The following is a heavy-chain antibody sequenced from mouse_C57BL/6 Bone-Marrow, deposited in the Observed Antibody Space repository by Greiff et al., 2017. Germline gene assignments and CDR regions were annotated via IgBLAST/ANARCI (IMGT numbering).Heavy chain of an antibody. Sequence: QVQLQQPGAELVKPGASVKLSCKASGYTFTSYWMQWVKQRPGQGLEWIGEIDPSDSYTNYTQKFKGKATFTVDTSSSPAYMQLSSLTSEDSAVYYCSSLAWFAYWGQGTLVTVSA. CDR2: IDPSDSYT. J-gene: IGHJ3*01. V-gene: IGHV1-50*01. CDR1: GYTFTSYW. CDR3: SSLAWFAY.